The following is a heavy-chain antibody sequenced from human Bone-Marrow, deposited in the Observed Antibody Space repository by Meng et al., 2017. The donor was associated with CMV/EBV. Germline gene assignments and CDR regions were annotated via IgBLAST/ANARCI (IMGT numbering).Heavy chain of an antibody. V-gene: IGHV4-39*07. Sequence: SQTLSLTCTVSGGSISSSSYYWGWIRQPPGKGLEWIGSIYYSGSTYYNPSLKSRVTISVDTSKNQFSLKLSSVTAADTAVYYCARDKTTYYDFWSGYYKDYYGMDVWGQGTTVTFSS. CDR3: ARDKTTYYDFWSGYYKDYYGMDV. CDR2: IYYSGST. CDR1: GGSISSSSYY. J-gene: IGHJ6*01. D-gene: IGHD3-3*01.